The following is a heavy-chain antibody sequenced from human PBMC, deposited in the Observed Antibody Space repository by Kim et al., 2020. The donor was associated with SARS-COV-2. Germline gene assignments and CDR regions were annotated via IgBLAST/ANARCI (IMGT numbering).Heavy chain of an antibody. CDR1: GYTFTSYG. Sequence: ASVKVSCKASGYTFTSYGISWVRQAPGQGLEWMGWISAYNGNTNYAQKLQGRVTMTTDTSTSTAYMELRSLRSDDTAVYYCARMSIAARDALYNWFDPWGQGTLVTVSS. J-gene: IGHJ5*02. D-gene: IGHD6-6*01. CDR3: ARMSIAARDALYNWFDP. CDR2: ISAYNGNT. V-gene: IGHV1-18*01.